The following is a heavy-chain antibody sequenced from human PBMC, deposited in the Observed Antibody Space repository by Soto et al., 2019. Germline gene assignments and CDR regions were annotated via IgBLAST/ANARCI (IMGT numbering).Heavy chain of an antibody. V-gene: IGHV3-30*18. D-gene: IGHD6-6*01. J-gene: IGHJ6*02. CDR3: AKDGSSSLGPYYYYGMDV. Sequence: GGSLRLSCAASGFTFSSYGMHWVRQAPGRGLEWVAVISYDGSNKYYADSVKGRFTISRDNSKNTLYLQMNSLRAEDTAVYYCAKDGSSSLGPYYYYGMDVWGQGTTVTVSS. CDR2: ISYDGSNK. CDR1: GFTFSSYG.